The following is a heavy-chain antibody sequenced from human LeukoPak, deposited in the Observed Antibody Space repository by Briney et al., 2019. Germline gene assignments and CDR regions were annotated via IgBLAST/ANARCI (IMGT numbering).Heavy chain of an antibody. CDR3: AKENDSSEIRRDFCGFDI. Sequence: GGSLRLSCAASGFTFSSYWMTWVRQAPGKGLEWVGNIKGDGSEKYYVDSVKGRFTISRDNAKNSLYLQMNSLRAEDTAVYYCAKENDSSEIRRDFCGFDIWGQGTMVTVSS. V-gene: IGHV3-7*01. CDR1: GFTFSSYW. J-gene: IGHJ3*02. CDR2: IKGDGSEK. D-gene: IGHD3-22*01.